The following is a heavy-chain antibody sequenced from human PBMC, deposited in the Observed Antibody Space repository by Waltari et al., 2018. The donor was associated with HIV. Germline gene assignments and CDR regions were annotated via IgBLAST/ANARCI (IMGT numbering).Heavy chain of an antibody. Sequence: QVHLQESRPGLVRPSDTLSLTCTVSRDSVTTGHRHWSWLRQTPGKRLEWVGPIFYTEYRLPLRHTRSPERRVTIALPTSRTRASMIRTSVTAADAAVDCCASGRILTGYRGTDYYYGMDVWGQGTTVAVSS. CDR3: ASGRILTGYRGTDYYYGMDV. J-gene: IGHJ6*02. CDR2: IFYTEYRLPL. V-gene: IGHV4-61*03. CDR1: RDSVTTGHRH. D-gene: IGHD3-9*01.